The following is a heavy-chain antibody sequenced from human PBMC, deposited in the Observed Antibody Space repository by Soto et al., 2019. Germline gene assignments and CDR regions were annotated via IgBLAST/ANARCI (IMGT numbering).Heavy chain of an antibody. CDR1: GSSISGFY. V-gene: IGHV4-4*07. CDR2: IYATGTT. D-gene: IGHD1-1*01. CDR3: VRDGTKTLRDWFDP. J-gene: IGHJ5*02. Sequence: PSETLSLPCPVSGSSISGFYWSWIRKSAGKGLEWIGRIYATGTTDYNPSLKSRVMVSVDTSKKQFSLKLRSVTAADTAVYYCVRDGTKTLRDWFDPWGQGMSVTVSS.